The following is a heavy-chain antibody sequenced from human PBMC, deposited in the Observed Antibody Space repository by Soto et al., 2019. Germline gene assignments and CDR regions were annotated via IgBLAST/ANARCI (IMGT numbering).Heavy chain of an antibody. CDR2: IYPGDSDT. CDR1: GYSFTSYW. V-gene: IGHV5-51*03. D-gene: IGHD2-15*01. CDR3: ARVGNCSGGSCYSSGWFDP. Sequence: GESLKISCKGSGYSFTSYWIGWVRQMPGKGLEWMGIIYPGDSDTRYSPSFQGQVTISADKSFSTAYLQWSSLKASDTAMYYCARVGNCSGGSCYSSGWFDPWGQGTLVTVSS. J-gene: IGHJ5*02.